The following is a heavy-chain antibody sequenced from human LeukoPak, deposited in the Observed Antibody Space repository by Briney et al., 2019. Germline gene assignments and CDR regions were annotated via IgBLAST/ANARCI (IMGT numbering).Heavy chain of an antibody. V-gene: IGHV4-34*01. Sequence: SETRSLTWAVYGGSFSGYYWRWVGQPPGKGRGGIGEINDSGTTNYTPSLKSRVTISVDTSKNQFSLKLSSVTAADTAVYYCARVRVTMVRGVTPGYNWFDPWGQGTLVTVSS. D-gene: IGHD3-10*01. CDR1: GGSFSGYY. CDR3: ARVRVTMVRGVTPGYNWFDP. J-gene: IGHJ5*02. CDR2: INDSGTT.